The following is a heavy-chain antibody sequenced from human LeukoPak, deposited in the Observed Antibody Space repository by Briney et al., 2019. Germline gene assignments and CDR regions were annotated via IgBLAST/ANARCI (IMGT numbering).Heavy chain of an antibody. CDR1: GASISSGDSY. J-gene: IGHJ4*02. CDR2: IYYSGST. V-gene: IGHV4-30-4*01. D-gene: IGHD3-10*01. Sequence: SQTLSLTCTVSGASISSGDSYWSWIRQPPGKGLEWIGYIYYSGSTNYNPSLKSRVAISVDTSKNQFSLKLSSVTAADTAAYYCARLKGSGSYLYFDYWGQGTLVTVSS. CDR3: ARLKGSGSYLYFDY.